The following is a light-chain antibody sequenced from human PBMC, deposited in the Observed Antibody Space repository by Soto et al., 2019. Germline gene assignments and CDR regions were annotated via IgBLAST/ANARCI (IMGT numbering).Light chain of an antibody. CDR2: AAS. V-gene: IGKV1-39*01. CDR1: QSISSY. Sequence: DIQMTQSPSSLSASVGDRVTITCRASQSISSYLNWYQQKPGKAPKLLIYAASSLQSGVPSRFRGSGDGTDFTLTISSLQPEDFATYYCQQSYSTPWTFGQGTKVDIK. J-gene: IGKJ1*01. CDR3: QQSYSTPWT.